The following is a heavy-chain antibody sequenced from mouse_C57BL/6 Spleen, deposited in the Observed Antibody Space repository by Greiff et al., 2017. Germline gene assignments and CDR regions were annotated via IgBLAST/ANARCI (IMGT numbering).Heavy chain of an antibody. CDR3: ARADSSGYVGAWFAY. Sequence: VKLVESGAELVRPGASVKLSCKASGYTFTDYYINWVKQRPGQGLEWIARIYPGSGNTYYNEKFKGKATLTAEKSSSTAYMQLSSLTSEDSAVYFCARADSSGYVGAWFAYWGQGTLVTVSA. CDR1: GYTFTDYY. V-gene: IGHV1-76*01. D-gene: IGHD3-2*02. J-gene: IGHJ3*01. CDR2: IYPGSGNT.